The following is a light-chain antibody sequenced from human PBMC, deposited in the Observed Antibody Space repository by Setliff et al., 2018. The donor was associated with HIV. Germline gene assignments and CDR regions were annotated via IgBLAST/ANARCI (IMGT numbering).Light chain of an antibody. CDR2: EVT. J-gene: IGLJ1*01. CDR3: SSYAITNTLP. Sequence: QSALTQPASVSGSPGQSITISCTGTSSDVGGYNYVSWYQQHPGKAPKLIIYEVTNRASGVSNRFSGSKSGNTASLTISGLQAEDEADYYCSSYAITNTLPFGTGTKGTVL. CDR1: SSDVGGYNY. V-gene: IGLV2-14*01.